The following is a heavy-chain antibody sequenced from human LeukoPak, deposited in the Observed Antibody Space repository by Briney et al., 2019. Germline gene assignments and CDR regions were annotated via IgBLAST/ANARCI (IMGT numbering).Heavy chain of an antibody. CDR2: IKQDGSEK. J-gene: IGHJ5*02. Sequence: GGSLRLSCAASGFTFSSYWMSWVRQAPGKGLEWVANIKQDGSEKYYVDSVKGRFTISRDNAKNSLYLQMNSLRAEDTAVYYCAGDLAQADIVVVVAATDNWFDPWGQGTLVTVSS. CDR3: AGDLAQADIVVVVAATDNWFDP. CDR1: GFTFSSYW. D-gene: IGHD2-15*01. V-gene: IGHV3-7*01.